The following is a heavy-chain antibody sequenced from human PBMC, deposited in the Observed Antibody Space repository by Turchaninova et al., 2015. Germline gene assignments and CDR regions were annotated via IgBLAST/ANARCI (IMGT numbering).Heavy chain of an antibody. CDR2: LSYDGSKK. V-gene: IGHV3-30*04. D-gene: IGHD2-15*01. Sequence: QVHLVESGGGVVQPGRSLRLSCAASGFTCSSYAMHWVRQSPGKGLEWVALLSYDGSKKHNADSVKGRFTISRDNPKNTLYLQTYSLGAEDTAVYYWARGSFYDDGGTAGGTFDIWGQGTMVTVSS. J-gene: IGHJ3*02. CDR3: ARGSFYDDGGTAGGTFDI. CDR1: GFTCSSYA.